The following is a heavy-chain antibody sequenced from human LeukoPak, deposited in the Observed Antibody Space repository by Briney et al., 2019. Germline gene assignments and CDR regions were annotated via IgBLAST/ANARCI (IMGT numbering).Heavy chain of an antibody. D-gene: IGHD2-2*01. CDR2: IFHSGST. J-gene: IGHJ6*03. CDR1: DYSISSGFY. Sequence: SETLSLTCTVSDYSISSGFYWGWVRQPPGKGLEWIGTIFHSGSTSYNPSLKSRVTISRDTSKNQLSLKLNSVTAADTAVYYCAGSTSPNYHYMDVWDKGTTVTVSS. V-gene: IGHV4-38-2*02. CDR3: AGSTSPNYHYMDV.